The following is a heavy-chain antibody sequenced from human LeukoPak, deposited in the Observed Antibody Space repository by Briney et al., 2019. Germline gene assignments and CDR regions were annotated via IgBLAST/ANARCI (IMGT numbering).Heavy chain of an antibody. J-gene: IGHJ4*02. V-gene: IGHV1-8*01. Sequence: ASVKVSCKASGYTFTSYDINWVRQATGQGLEWMGWMNPNSGNTGYAQKFQGRVTMTRNTSISTAYMELSSLRSEDTAVYYCARLGPHVGAFDHWGQGTLVTVSS. CDR3: ARLGPHVGAFDH. D-gene: IGHD1-26*01. CDR2: MNPNSGNT. CDR1: GYTFTSYD.